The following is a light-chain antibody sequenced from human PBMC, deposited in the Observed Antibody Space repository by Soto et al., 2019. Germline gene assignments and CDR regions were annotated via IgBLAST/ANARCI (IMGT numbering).Light chain of an antibody. J-gene: IGLJ1*01. CDR3: SSYTTSSTRV. V-gene: IGLV2-14*03. Sequence: QSVLTQPASVSGSPGQSLTISCTGTRKEISAYDFVSWYQQHPDKAPKLMIYEVRNRPSGVSNRFSGSKSVNTATLTISGLQAEDEADYYCSSYTTSSTRVFGTVTKVTVL. CDR1: RKEISAYDF. CDR2: EVR.